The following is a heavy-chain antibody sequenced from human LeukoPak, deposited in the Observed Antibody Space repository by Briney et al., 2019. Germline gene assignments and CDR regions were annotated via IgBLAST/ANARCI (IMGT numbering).Heavy chain of an antibody. D-gene: IGHD5-24*01. CDR2: IKQDGCDK. CDR3: ARETPRRGETRDGYR. J-gene: IGHJ4*02. Sequence: GGSLRLSCAASGFTFTKYWMTWVRQAPGKGMEWVGNIKQDGCDKNYMDSVKGRFTISRDNPKNLLFLQINSLRVEDTAVYYCARETPRRGETRDGYRWGQGTLVTVSS. V-gene: IGHV3-7*01. CDR1: GFTFTKYW.